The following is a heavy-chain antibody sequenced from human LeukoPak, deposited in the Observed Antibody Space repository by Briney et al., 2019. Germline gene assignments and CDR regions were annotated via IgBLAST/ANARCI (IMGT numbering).Heavy chain of an antibody. Sequence: ASVKVSCKVSGYTLTELSMHWVRQAPGKGLEWMGGFDPEDGETIYAQKFQGRVTMTEDTSTDTAYMELSSLRSEDTAVYYYAASSGWYRGLFGDYWGQGTLVTVSS. CDR3: AASSGWYRGLFGDY. V-gene: IGHV1-24*01. D-gene: IGHD6-19*01. CDR1: GYTLTELS. J-gene: IGHJ4*02. CDR2: FDPEDGET.